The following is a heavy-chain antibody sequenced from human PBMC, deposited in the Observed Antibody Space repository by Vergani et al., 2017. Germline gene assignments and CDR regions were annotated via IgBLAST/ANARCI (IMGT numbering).Heavy chain of an antibody. D-gene: IGHD3-22*01. J-gene: IGHJ4*02. CDR1: GYSLTELT. V-gene: IGHV1-24*01. CDR2: FDPEHGEV. Sequence: QVQLVQSGSEVRKPGASVKVSCQVSGYSLTELTIHWVRQAPGKGLEWMGGFDPEHGEVTFAHHIQGRVTMTEDRSTDTAYMELSSLRPEDTALYYCAIVTYYYDSSGYYLDYWVQGTLVTVSS. CDR3: AIVTYYYDSSGYYLDY.